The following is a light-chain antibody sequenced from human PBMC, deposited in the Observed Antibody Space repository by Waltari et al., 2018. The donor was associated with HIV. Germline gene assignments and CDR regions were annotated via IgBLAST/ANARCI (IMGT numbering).Light chain of an antibody. V-gene: IGLV4-69*01. CDR1: SGHSSNA. CDR2: VNSDGSH. J-gene: IGLJ3*02. Sequence: QPVLTQPPSASGPLGASVKLTCTLSSGHSSNAIAWHQQQPEKGPRFLMKVNSDGSHNRGAWIPDRFSGSTYGAERYLTIASVQSEEEADYYCQTWGTGIAVFGGGTKLTVL. CDR3: QTWGTGIAV.